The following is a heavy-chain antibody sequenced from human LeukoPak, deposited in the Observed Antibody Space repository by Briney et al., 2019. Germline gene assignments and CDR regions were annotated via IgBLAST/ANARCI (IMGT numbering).Heavy chain of an antibody. CDR2: IYPADSDT. CDR3: ARQDGRALYYFGY. CDR1: GYSFTPYW. V-gene: IGHV5-51*01. J-gene: IGHJ4*02. D-gene: IGHD5-24*01. Sequence: GESLKISCKGSGYSFTPYWIGWVRQMPGKGLEWMGIIYPADSDTRYSPSFQGQVTISVDKSISTAYLQWSSLKASDTAIYYCARQDGRALYYFGYWGQGTLVTVSS.